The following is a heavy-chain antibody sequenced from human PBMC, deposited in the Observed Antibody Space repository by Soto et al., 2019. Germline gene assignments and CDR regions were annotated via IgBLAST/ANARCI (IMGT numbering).Heavy chain of an antibody. V-gene: IGHV3-53*04. D-gene: IGHD2-21*01. CDR3: ARVVFSRVAVVRKDDAFDS. CDR1: GFTVSSNY. J-gene: IGHJ3*02. Sequence: EVQLVESGGGLVQPGGSLRLSCAASGFTVSSNYMSWVRQAPGKGLEWVSVIYSGGSTYYADSVKGRFTISRHNSKNTQYLQMNSLRAEDTAVYYCARVVFSRVAVVRKDDAFDSWGQGTMVTVSS. CDR2: IYSGGST.